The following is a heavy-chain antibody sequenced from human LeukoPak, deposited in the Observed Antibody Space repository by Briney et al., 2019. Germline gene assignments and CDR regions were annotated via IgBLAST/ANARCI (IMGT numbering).Heavy chain of an antibody. D-gene: IGHD3-3*01. CDR2: INHSGST. CDR3: ARGGSIFGVVKPYYYYGMDV. Sequence: SQTLSLTCAVSGGSISSGGYSWSWIRQPPGKGLEWIGEINHSGSTNYNPSLKSRVTISVDTSKNQFSLKLSSVTAADTAVYYCARGGSIFGVVKPYYYYGMDVWGQGTTVTVSS. V-gene: IGHV4-30-2*01. J-gene: IGHJ6*02. CDR1: GGSISSGGYS.